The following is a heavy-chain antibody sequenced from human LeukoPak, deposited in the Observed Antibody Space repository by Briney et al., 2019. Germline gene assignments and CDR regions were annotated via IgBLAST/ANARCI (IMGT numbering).Heavy chain of an antibody. J-gene: IGHJ3*02. CDR3: ARGIRRGGYNSGAFDI. Sequence: SETLSLTCAVYVGSFSGYYWSWIRQPPGKGLEWIGEINRSGSPNYNPSLKSRVTISVDTSKNQFSLKLTSVTAADTAVYYCARGIRRGGYNSGAFDIWGQGTMVTVSS. CDR2: INRSGSP. V-gene: IGHV4-34*01. CDR1: VGSFSGYY. D-gene: IGHD5-24*01.